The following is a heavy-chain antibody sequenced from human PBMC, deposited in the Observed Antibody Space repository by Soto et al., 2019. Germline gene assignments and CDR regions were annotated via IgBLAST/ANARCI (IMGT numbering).Heavy chain of an antibody. D-gene: IGHD6-13*01. CDR1: GYNFSNYW. Sequence: GESLKISCKGSGYNFSNYWIGWVRQMPGKGLEWMGMIFPGDSDTKNSPSLQGQITMSVDKSDSSAYLQWRSLKASDNAVYYCSAGYTTGPDAFDIWGQGTMVTVSS. CDR3: SAGYTTGPDAFDI. V-gene: IGHV5-51*01. CDR2: IFPGDSDT. J-gene: IGHJ3*02.